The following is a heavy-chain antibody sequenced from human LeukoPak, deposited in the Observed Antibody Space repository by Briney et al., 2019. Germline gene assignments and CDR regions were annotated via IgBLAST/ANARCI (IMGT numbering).Heavy chain of an antibody. J-gene: IGHJ4*02. Sequence: GASVKVSCKASGYTFTNYYMHWVRQAPGQGLEWMGIINPSGGSTSYAQKFQGRITMTRDTSTSTVYMELSSLRSEDTAVYYCAREIGPIQLHLWSSAFDLWGQGTLVTVSS. CDR3: AREIGPIQLHLWSSAFDL. D-gene: IGHD5-18*01. V-gene: IGHV1-46*01. CDR1: GYTFTNYY. CDR2: INPSGGST.